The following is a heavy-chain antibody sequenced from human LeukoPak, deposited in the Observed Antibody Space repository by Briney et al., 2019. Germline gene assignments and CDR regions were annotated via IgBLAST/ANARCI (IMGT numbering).Heavy chain of an antibody. D-gene: IGHD6-19*01. CDR1: GGSFSGYY. Sequence: SSETLSLTCAVYGGSFSGYYWSWIRQPPGKGLEWIGEINHSGSTNYNPSLKSRVTISVDTSKNQFSLKLSPVTAADTAGYYWWRGLIAVVVYFDYWGQGTLVTVSS. CDR3: WRGLIAVVVYFDY. J-gene: IGHJ4*02. CDR2: INHSGST. V-gene: IGHV4-34*01.